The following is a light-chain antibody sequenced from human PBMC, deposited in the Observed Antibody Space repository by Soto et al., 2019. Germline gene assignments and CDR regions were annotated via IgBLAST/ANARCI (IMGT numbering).Light chain of an antibody. CDR3: QQYNSSPFT. V-gene: IGKV1-5*01. CDR1: QSISSW. CDR2: DAS. J-gene: IGKJ3*01. Sequence: DIQMTQSPSTLSASVGDRVTITCRASQSISSWLAWYQQKPGKAPKPLIYDASSLESGVPSRFSGSGSGTEFTLTISSLQPDDFATYYCQQYNSSPFTFGPGTKVDIK.